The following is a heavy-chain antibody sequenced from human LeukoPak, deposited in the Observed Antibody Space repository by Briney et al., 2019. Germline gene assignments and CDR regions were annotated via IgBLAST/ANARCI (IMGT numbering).Heavy chain of an antibody. V-gene: IGHV3-23*01. CDR3: AKDSGYSGYDYSFDY. J-gene: IGHJ4*02. CDR2: ISGSGGST. Sequence: GGSLRLSCAASGFTFSSYAMSWVRQAPGKGLEWVSAISGSGGSTYYADTVTGRFTISRDNSKNTLYLQMNSLRAEDTAVYYCAKDSGYSGYDYSFDYWGQGTLVTVSS. CDR1: GFTFSSYA. D-gene: IGHD5-12*01.